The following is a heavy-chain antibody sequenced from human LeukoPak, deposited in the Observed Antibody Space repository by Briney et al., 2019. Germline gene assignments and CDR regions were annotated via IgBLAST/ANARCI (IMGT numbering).Heavy chain of an antibody. Sequence: PGRSLRLSCAASGFTFSRHAMHWVRQAPGKGLEWVAVVSYDGSNKYYTESVKGRFTISRDNSKNTLYLQMNSLRAEDTAVYSCARDKAAGDFDYWGQGTLVTVSS. J-gene: IGHJ4*02. CDR2: VSYDGSNK. D-gene: IGHD6-13*01. CDR1: GFTFSRHA. V-gene: IGHV3-30-3*01. CDR3: ARDKAAGDFDY.